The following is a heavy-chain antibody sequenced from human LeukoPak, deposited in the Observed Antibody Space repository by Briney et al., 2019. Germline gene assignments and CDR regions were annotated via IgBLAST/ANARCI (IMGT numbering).Heavy chain of an antibody. V-gene: IGHV4-59*08. CDR1: GGSISRYY. CDR2: IYYRGST. CDR3: GRHPLVLGTNGTLDY. J-gene: IGHJ4*02. D-gene: IGHD2-8*01. Sequence: SETLSLTCTVPGGSISRYYWSWIRQPPGKGLEWIGYIYYRGSTNYNPSLKSRVTISVDTSQNQFSLKLSSVTAADTAVYYCGRHPLVLGTNGTLDYWGQGTLVTASS.